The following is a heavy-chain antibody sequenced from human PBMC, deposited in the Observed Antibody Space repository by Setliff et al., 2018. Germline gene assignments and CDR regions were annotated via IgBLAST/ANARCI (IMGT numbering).Heavy chain of an antibody. D-gene: IGHD3-10*01. J-gene: IGHJ4*02. CDR3: ARESATIGEFPLYYFDK. CDR1: SLSVSSGYF. Sequence: SETLSLTCAVSSLSVSSGYFWGWIRQSAGRGLEWIGHFHTGGATDYNLSLKSRVTISLDSSKNQFSLRLSSVTAADAAVYFCARESATIGEFPLYYFDKWGQGIPVTVSS. V-gene: IGHV4-61*09. CDR2: FHTGGAT.